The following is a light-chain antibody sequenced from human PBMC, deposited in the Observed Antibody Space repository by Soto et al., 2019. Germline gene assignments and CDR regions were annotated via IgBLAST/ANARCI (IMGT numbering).Light chain of an antibody. CDR3: HQYDDRPRT. CDR2: NTF. Sequence: EILLTQSPATLSVSQGERATLSCRASQSVGDNLAWYQQKPGQAPRLLIYNTFTRATGTPARFSGSGSGTEFSLTINSLQSEDFAVYYCHQYDDRPRTFGQGTKVDIK. V-gene: IGKV3-15*01. CDR1: QSVGDN. J-gene: IGKJ1*01.